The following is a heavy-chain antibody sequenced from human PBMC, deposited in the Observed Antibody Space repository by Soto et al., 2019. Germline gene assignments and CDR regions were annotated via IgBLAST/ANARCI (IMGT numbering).Heavy chain of an antibody. CDR3: ARVPYFYSSGTDYGMDV. Sequence: QVQLVESGGGLVKPGGSLRLSCAASGFTFSDYYMSWIRQAPGKGLEWLSYISSSSSYTNYADSVEGRFTVSRDNAEKSLYLQMNNLRAEDTAVYYCARVPYFYSSGTDYGMDVWCQGTTVTVSS. J-gene: IGHJ6*02. V-gene: IGHV3-11*06. CDR2: ISSSSSYT. CDR1: GFTFSDYY. D-gene: IGHD3-10*01.